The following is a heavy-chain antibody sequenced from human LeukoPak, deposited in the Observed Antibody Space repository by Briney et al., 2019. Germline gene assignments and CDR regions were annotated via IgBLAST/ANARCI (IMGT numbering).Heavy chain of an antibody. J-gene: IGHJ3*02. D-gene: IGHD2-2*01. CDR1: GFTFSSYW. V-gene: IGHV3-7*01. CDR3: AREPIDIVVVPAAMRTSDI. Sequence: GGSLRLSCAASGFTFSSYWMSWVRQAPGKGLEWVANIKQDGSEKYYVDSVKGRFTISRDNAKNSLYLQMNSLRAEDTAVYYCAREPIDIVVVPAAMRTSDIWGQGTMVTVSS. CDR2: IKQDGSEK.